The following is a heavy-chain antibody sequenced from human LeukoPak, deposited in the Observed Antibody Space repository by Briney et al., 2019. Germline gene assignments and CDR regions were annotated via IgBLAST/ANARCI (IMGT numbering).Heavy chain of an antibody. CDR1: GFTFSDYY. D-gene: IGHD2-8*01. V-gene: IGHV3-11*01. J-gene: IGHJ4*02. CDR2: ISSSGSIT. CDR3: ARVPRGTSGSC. Sequence: PGGSLRLSCAASGFTFSDYYMSWIRQAPGKGLEWVSYISSSGSITHYADSVKGRFTISRDNAKNSLYLQMNSLTAEDTAVYYCARVPRGTSGSCWGQGTLVTVSS.